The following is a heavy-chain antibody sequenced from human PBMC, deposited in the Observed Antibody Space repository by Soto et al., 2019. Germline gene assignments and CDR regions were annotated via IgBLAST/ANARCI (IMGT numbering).Heavy chain of an antibody. Sequence: TLSLTCTVSGGSISSGGYYWSWIRQHPGKGLEWIGYIYYCGSTYYNPSLKSRVTISVDTSKTQFSLKLSSVTAADPAVYYCARTLAVSGYYSYWLDPWGQGTLLTV. CDR2: IYYCGST. D-gene: IGHD3-22*01. V-gene: IGHV4-31*03. CDR1: GGSISSGGYY. J-gene: IGHJ5*02. CDR3: ARTLAVSGYYSYWLDP.